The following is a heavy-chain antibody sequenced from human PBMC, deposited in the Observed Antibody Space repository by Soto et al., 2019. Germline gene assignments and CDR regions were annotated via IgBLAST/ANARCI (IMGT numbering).Heavy chain of an antibody. CDR2: IYPGDSDI. D-gene: IGHD3-16*01. V-gene: IGHV5-51*01. CDR1: EQNFADFW. J-gene: IGHJ5*01. Sequence: PGESLKISCKGSEQNFADFWIGWGRQRPGKGLERIGVIYPGDSDIRYSPSFRGHVTISADTSTRTAYLQWSSQKAMDTTIYYSVSRDGVTEMGDCFDSWGRGTLVTVSS. CDR3: VSRDGVTEMGDCFDS.